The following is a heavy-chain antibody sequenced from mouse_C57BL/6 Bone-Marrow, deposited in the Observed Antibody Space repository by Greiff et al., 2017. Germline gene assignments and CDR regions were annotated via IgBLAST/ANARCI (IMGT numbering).Heavy chain of an antibody. Sequence: EVKLEESGGGLVKPGGSLKLSCAASGFTFSSYAMSWVRQTPEKRLEWVATISDGGSYTYYPDNVKGRFTIARDNAKNNLYRQKSQLKSEDTAMYYCARGWLPYYYAMDYWGQGASVTVSS. D-gene: IGHD2-2*01. J-gene: IGHJ4*01. V-gene: IGHV5-4*03. CDR2: ISDGGSYT. CDR3: ARGWLPYYYAMDY. CDR1: GFTFSSYA.